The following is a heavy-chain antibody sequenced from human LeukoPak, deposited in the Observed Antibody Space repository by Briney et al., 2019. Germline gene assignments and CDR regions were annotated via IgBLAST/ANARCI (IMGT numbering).Heavy chain of an antibody. CDR1: GYTFTSYD. CDR3: ALSPYCSSTSCLGYF. J-gene: IGHJ4*02. CDR2: MNPNSGNT. V-gene: IGHV1-8*01. D-gene: IGHD2-2*01. Sequence: ASVKVSCKASGYTFTSYDINWVRQATGQGLEWMGWMNPNSGNTGYAQKFQGRVTMTRNTSISTAYMELSSLRSEDTAVYYCALSPYCSSTSCLGYFWGQGTLVTVSS.